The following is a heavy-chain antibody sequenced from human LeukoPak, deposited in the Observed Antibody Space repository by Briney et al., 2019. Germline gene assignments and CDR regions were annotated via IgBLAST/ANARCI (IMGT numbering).Heavy chain of an antibody. CDR1: GFTFSSYA. D-gene: IGHD3-22*01. V-gene: IGHV3-30-3*01. CDR2: ISYDGSSK. CDR3: ARERRVKTDY. Sequence: GRSLRLSCAASGFTFSSYAMHWVRQAPGKGLEWVAVISYDGSSKYYADSVKCRFTISRDNSKNKLYLPMNSLRAEDTAVYCCARERRVKTDYWGEGRLVTVSS. J-gene: IGHJ4*02.